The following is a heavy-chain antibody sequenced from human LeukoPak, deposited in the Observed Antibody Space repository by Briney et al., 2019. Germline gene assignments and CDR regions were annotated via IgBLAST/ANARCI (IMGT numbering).Heavy chain of an antibody. V-gene: IGHV4-59*01. J-gene: IGHJ3*02. CDR2: IYYSGST. CDR3: ARVNPLFNDAFDI. D-gene: IGHD2-21*01. CDR1: GGSISSYY. Sequence: PSETLSLTCTVSGGSISSYYWSWIRQPPGKGLEWIGYIYYSGSTNYNPSLKSRVTISVGTSKNQFSLKLSSVTAADTAVYYRARVNPLFNDAFDIWGQGTMVTVSS.